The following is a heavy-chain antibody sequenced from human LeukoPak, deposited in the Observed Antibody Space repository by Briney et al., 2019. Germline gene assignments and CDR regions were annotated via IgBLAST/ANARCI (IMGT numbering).Heavy chain of an antibody. Sequence: SETLSLTCTVSGGSISSSSYYWGWIRQPPGKGLEWIGSIYYSGSTYYNPSLKSRVTISVDTSKNQFSLKLSSVTAADTAVYYCARDALRHYDYVWGSYRSDYYYGMDVWGQGTTVTVSS. V-gene: IGHV4-39*02. J-gene: IGHJ6*02. CDR2: IYYSGST. CDR3: ARDALRHYDYVWGSYRSDYYYGMDV. D-gene: IGHD3-16*02. CDR1: GGSISSSSYY.